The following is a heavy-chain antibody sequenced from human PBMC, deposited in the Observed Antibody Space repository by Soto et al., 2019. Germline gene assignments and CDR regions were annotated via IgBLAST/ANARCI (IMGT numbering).Heavy chain of an antibody. J-gene: IGHJ4*02. CDR1: GFTFSSYG. V-gene: IGHV3-30*18. CDR2: ISYDGSNK. D-gene: IGHD5-18*01. CDR3: AKDQGRGGYSYGYFSPYFDY. Sequence: HLGGSLRLSCAASGFTFSSYGMHWVRQAPGKGLEWVAVISYDGSNKYYADSVKGRFTISRDNSKNTLYLQMNSLRAEDTAVYYCAKDQGRGGYSYGYFSPYFDYWGQGTLVTVSS.